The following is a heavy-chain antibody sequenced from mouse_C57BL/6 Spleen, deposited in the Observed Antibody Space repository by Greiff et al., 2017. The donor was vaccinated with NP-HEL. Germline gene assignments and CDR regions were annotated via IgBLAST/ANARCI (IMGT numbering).Heavy chain of an antibody. CDR3: AKKGYYGSSYEDYYAMDY. CDR2: IWRGGST. Sequence: VQLQQSGPGLVQPSQSLSITCTVSGFSLTSYGVHWVRQSPGKGLEWLGVIWRGGSTDYNAAFMSRLSITKDNSKSQVFFKMNSLQADDTAIYYCAKKGYYGSSYEDYYAMDYWGQGTSVTVSS. J-gene: IGHJ4*01. CDR1: GFSLTSYG. D-gene: IGHD1-1*01. V-gene: IGHV2-5*01.